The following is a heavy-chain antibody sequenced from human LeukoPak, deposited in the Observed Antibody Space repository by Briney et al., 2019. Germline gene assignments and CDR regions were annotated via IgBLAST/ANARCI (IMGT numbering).Heavy chain of an antibody. J-gene: IGHJ4*02. CDR2: ISSSGSTI. CDR3: AKEGRVGATTHFDY. V-gene: IGHV3-11*01. D-gene: IGHD1-26*01. CDR1: GFTFSDYY. Sequence: GGSLRLSCAASGFTFSDYYMSWIRQAPGKGLEWVSYISSSGSTIYYADSVKGRFTISRDNANNSLYLQMNSLRAEDTAVYYCAKEGRVGATTHFDYWGQGTLVTVSS.